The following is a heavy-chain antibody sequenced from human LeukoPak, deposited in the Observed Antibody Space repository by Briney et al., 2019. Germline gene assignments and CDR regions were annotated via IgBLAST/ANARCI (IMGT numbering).Heavy chain of an antibody. J-gene: IGHJ5*02. CDR3: AREGDSVFGVASVGWFDP. V-gene: IGHV4-59*01. Sequence: SETLSLTCTVSGGSISSYYWSWIRQPPGKGLEWIGYIYYSGSTNYNPSLKSRVTISVDTSKNQFSLKLSSVTAADTAVYYCAREGDSVFGVASVGWFDPWGQGTLVTVSS. CDR2: IYYSGST. CDR1: GGSISSYY. D-gene: IGHD3-3*01.